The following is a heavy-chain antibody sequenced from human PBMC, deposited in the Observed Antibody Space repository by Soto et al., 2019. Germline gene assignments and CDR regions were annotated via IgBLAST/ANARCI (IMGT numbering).Heavy chain of an antibody. J-gene: IGHJ6*02. Sequence: QVQLVQSGAEVKTPGASVKVSCKASGYTFTGYYIHWVRQAPGQGLEWMGWINANSGGTKYAQKFQGRVTMTRDTSISTAYMELSRLRSDDTAVYYCARVVPGHQYDAMDVWGQGTTVTVSS. CDR2: INANSGGT. D-gene: IGHD3-3*01. CDR1: GYTFTGYY. CDR3: ARVVPGHQYDAMDV. V-gene: IGHV1-2*02.